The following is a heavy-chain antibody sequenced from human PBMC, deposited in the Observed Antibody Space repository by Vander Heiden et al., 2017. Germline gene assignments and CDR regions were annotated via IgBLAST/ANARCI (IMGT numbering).Heavy chain of an antibody. V-gene: IGHV3-74*01. J-gene: IGHJ4*02. CDR3: ARDVGGAGSD. CDR1: GFPFHNSW. CDR2: LDEYGNNR. Sequence: EVQLVESGGGLVKPGGSLRLSCAAAGFPFHNSWMPWLRQVPGKGLGWVSRLDEYGNNRDYAASVKGRFTISRDNANNMLYLQMNSLRPEDTAIYYCARDVGGAGSDWGQGTLVTVSS. D-gene: IGHD1-26*01.